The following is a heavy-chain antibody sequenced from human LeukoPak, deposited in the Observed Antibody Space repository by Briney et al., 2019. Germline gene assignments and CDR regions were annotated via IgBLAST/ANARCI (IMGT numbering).Heavy chain of an antibody. CDR2: ISAYNGNT. V-gene: IGHV1-18*01. J-gene: IGHJ4*02. Sequence: ASVKVSCKASGYNFTSYTISWVRQAPGQGLEWMGWISAYNGNTNYGQKLQGRVTMTTDTSTSTAYMELRSLRPDDTAVYYCAGDTSGGPYFDYWGQGTLVTVAS. CDR1: GYNFTSYT. CDR3: AGDTSGGPYFDY. D-gene: IGHD4-23*01.